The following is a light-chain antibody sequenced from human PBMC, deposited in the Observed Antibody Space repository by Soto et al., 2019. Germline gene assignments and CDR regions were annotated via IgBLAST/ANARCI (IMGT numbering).Light chain of an antibody. CDR3: QQYNSYPYT. CDR2: DAS. V-gene: IGKV1-5*01. J-gene: IGKJ2*01. Sequence: DIQMTQSPSTLSASVGDRVTITCRASQSISSWLAWYQQKPGKAPMLLIYDASSLESGVPSRFSGSGSGTEFTLNISSLQPDDFATYYGQQYNSYPYTFSQGTKLQIK. CDR1: QSISSW.